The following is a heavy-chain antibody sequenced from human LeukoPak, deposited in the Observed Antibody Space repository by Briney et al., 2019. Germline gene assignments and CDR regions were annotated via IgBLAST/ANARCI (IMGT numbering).Heavy chain of an antibody. J-gene: IGHJ4*02. CDR2: MNSDGSST. CDR1: GFTFSRHW. D-gene: IGHD5-18*01. V-gene: IGHV3-74*01. Sequence: PGGSLRLSCAGSGFTFSRHWMHWVRQAPAKGLVWVSRMNSDGSSTTYADSVKGRFIISRDNAKNTLYLQMNSLRAKDTAVYYCTSDTVDTAVGIDYWGQGTLVTVSS. CDR3: TSDTVDTAVGIDY.